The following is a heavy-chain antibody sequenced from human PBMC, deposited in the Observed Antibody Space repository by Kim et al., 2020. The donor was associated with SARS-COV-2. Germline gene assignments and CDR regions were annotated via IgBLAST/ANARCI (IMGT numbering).Heavy chain of an antibody. CDR1: GFTFSSYS. V-gene: IGHV3-48*02. D-gene: IGHD2-21*02. CDR3: ARSVVVTAITGGYYYYGMDV. CDR2: ISSSSSTI. J-gene: IGHJ6*02. Sequence: GGSLRLSCAASGFTFSSYSMNWVRQAPGKGLEWVSYISSSSSTIYYADSVKGRFTISRDNAKNSLYLQMNSLRDEDTAVYYCARSVVVTAITGGYYYYGMDVWGQGTTVTVSS.